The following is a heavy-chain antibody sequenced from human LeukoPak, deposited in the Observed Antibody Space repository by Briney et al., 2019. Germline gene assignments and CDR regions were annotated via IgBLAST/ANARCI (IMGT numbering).Heavy chain of an antibody. Sequence: PGGSLRLSCAASELTVSTYYMTWVRQAPGKGLEWVSVIYPAGSTHYADSVKGRFTISRDNSKNTLYLQMNSLRVEDTAVYYCAKDFPHYGSGSSHFDYWGQGTLVTVSS. V-gene: IGHV3-66*02. CDR3: AKDFPHYGSGSSHFDY. J-gene: IGHJ4*02. D-gene: IGHD3-10*01. CDR1: ELTVSTYY. CDR2: IYPAGST.